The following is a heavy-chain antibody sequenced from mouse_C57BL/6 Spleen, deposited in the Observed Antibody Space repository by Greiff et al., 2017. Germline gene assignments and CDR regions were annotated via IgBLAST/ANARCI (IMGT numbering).Heavy chain of an antibody. Sequence: DVMLVESGGGLVQPGGSLSLSCAASGFTFTDYYMSWVRQPPGKALEWLGFIRNKANGYTTEYSASVKGRFTISRDNSQSILYLQMNALRAEDSATYYCARSYGSSPLDYWGKGTTLTVSS. V-gene: IGHV7-3*01. CDR2: IRNKANGYTT. CDR1: GFTFTDYY. CDR3: ARSYGSSPLDY. D-gene: IGHD1-1*01. J-gene: IGHJ2*01.